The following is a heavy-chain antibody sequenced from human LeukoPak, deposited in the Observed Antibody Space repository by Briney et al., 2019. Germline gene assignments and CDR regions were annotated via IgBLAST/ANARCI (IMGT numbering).Heavy chain of an antibody. V-gene: IGHV3-73*01. Sequence: GGSLRLSCAASGFTFSGSALHWVRQASGKGLEWVGRIRSTANGYATAYAASVKGRFTISRDDSKNTAYLQMDSLKTEDTAVYYCTRDLRRGGPSDYWGQGTPVTVSS. CDR3: TRDLRRGGPSDY. CDR2: IRSTANGYAT. CDR1: GFTFSGSA. J-gene: IGHJ4*02. D-gene: IGHD3-10*01.